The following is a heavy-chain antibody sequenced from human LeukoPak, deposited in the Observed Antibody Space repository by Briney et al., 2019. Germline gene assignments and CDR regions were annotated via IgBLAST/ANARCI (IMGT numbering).Heavy chain of an antibody. V-gene: IGHV4-59*01. D-gene: IGHD3-10*01. J-gene: IGHJ4*02. CDR3: ARWSFGVIDY. CDR1: GYSISSYY. Sequence: SETLSLTCTVSGYSISSYYWSWIRQPPGKGLEWIGYIYYSGSTNYNPSLKSRVTISVDTSKNQFSLKLSSVTAADTAVYYCARWSFGVIDYWGQGTLVTVSS. CDR2: IYYSGST.